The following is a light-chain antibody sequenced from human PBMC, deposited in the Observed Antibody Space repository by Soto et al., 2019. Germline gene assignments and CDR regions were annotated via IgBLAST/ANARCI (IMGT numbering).Light chain of an antibody. CDR2: DAS. Sequence: EIVMTQSPATLSVSPGEAATLSCRASQGIATTLAWYQQKPGQTPRLLIYDASTRATGVPARFSGSASGTEFTLTITSLQFEDCAVYYCQHYSDWPLTFGGGTRVENK. CDR1: QGIATT. CDR3: QHYSDWPLT. J-gene: IGKJ4*01. V-gene: IGKV3-15*01.